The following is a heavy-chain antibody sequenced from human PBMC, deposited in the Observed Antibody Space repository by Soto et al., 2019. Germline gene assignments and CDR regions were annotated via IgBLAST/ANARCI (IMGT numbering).Heavy chain of an antibody. V-gene: IGHV4-31*03. J-gene: IGHJ6*03. CDR1: GGSISSGGYY. Sequence: TLSLTCTVSGGSISSGGYYWSWIRQHPGKGLEWIGYIYYSGSTYYNPSLKSRVTISVDTSKNQFSLKLSSVTAADTAVYYCARRPVSGYDGGYYYYYYMDVWGKGTTVTVSS. D-gene: IGHD5-12*01. CDR3: ARRPVSGYDGGYYYYYYMDV. CDR2: IYYSGST.